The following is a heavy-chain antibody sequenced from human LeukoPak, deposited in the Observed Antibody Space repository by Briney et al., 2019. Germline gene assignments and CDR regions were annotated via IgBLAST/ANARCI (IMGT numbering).Heavy chain of an antibody. V-gene: IGHV3-74*01. Sequence: GGSLRLSCAASGFTFNTYWMHWVRQTPGKGLVWVSRIHNDGSNTNYADSVKGRFTISRDNAKNSLYLQMNSLRAEDTAVYYCARAPGTGYCSGGSCYSWWFDPWGQGTLVTVSS. CDR3: ARAPGTGYCSGGSCYSWWFDP. CDR1: GFTFNTYW. CDR2: IHNDGSNT. J-gene: IGHJ5*02. D-gene: IGHD2-15*01.